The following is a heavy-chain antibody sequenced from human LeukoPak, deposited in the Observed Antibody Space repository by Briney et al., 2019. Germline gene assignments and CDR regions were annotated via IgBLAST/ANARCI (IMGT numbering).Heavy chain of an antibody. D-gene: IGHD4-17*01. CDR1: GGSTNGYY. Sequence: SETLSLTCTVSGGSTNGYYWTWIRQPPGKGLEWIGYISDSGSTNYSPSLKSRVTMSVDSSNTEFSLRLNSVTAADTAVYYCARVFRGAVTSNWFDPWGQGTLVTVSS. V-gene: IGHV4-59*01. CDR2: ISDSGST. J-gene: IGHJ5*02. CDR3: ARVFRGAVTSNWFDP.